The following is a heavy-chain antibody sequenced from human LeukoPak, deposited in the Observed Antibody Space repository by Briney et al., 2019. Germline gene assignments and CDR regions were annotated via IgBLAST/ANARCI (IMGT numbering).Heavy chain of an antibody. D-gene: IGHD3-16*01. CDR2: IYYSGST. V-gene: IGHV4-39*01. J-gene: IGHJ4*02. CDR3: ARSWGGY. CDR1: GGSISSSSYY. Sequence: SETLSLTCTVSGGSISSSSYYWGWIRQPPGKGLEWIGSIYYSGSTYYNPSLKSRVTISVDTSKNQFSLKLSSVTAADTAVYYCARSWGGYWGQGTLVTVSS.